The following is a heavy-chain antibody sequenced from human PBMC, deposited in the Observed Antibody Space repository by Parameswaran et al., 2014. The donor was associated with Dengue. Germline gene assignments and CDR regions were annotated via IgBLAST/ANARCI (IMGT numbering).Heavy chain of an antibody. V-gene: IGHV3-11*05. Sequence: VRQMPGKGLEWVSYISSSSSYTNYADSVKGRFTISRDNAKNSLYLQMNSLRAEDTAVYYCARELSGWYWDYWGQGTLGHRLL. CDR2: ISSSSSYT. D-gene: IGHD6-19*01. CDR3: ARELSGWYWDY. J-gene: IGHJ4*02.